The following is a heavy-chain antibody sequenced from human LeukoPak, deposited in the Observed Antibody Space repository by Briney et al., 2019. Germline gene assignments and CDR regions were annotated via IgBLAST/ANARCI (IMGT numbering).Heavy chain of an antibody. CDR1: GGSISSYY. V-gene: IGHV4-59*08. J-gene: IGHJ2*01. Sequence: PSETLSLTCTVSGGSISSYYWSWIRQPPGKGLEWIGYIYYSGSTNCNPSLKSRVTISVDTSKNQFSLKLSSVTAADTAVYYCARQGWIVVVTAMGLWGRGTLVTVSS. D-gene: IGHD2-21*02. CDR2: IYYSGST. CDR3: ARQGWIVVVTAMGL.